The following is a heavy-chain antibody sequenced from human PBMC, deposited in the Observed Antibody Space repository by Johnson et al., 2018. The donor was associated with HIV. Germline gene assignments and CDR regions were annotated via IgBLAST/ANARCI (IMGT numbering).Heavy chain of an antibody. V-gene: IGHV3-66*01. J-gene: IGHJ3*02. CDR1: GFTVNNNY. CDR2: IYTGGST. CDR3: ARARAGDAFDI. Sequence: VQLVESGGGLVQPGGSLRLSCAASGFTVNNNYMNWVRQTPGKGLEWVSVIYTGGSTYYADSVQGRFTISRDNSKNTLYLQMNSLRAEDTAVYYCARARAGDAFDIWGQGTMVTVSS. D-gene: IGHD6-13*01.